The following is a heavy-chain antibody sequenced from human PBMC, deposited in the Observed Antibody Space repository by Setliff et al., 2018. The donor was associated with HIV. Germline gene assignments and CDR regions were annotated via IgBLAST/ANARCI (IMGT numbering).Heavy chain of an antibody. CDR3: AGVPFTTGFDY. J-gene: IGHJ4*02. V-gene: IGHV4-38-2*02. CDR1: GYSISSGYY. D-gene: IGHD3-3*01. CDR2: IYHSGGT. Sequence: SETLSLTCSVSGYSISSGYYWGWTRQPPGRGLEWIGNIYHSGGTHYNPSLRSRVTISVDTSKNHFSLKLSSVTAADTAVFYCAGVPFTTGFDYWGQGILFTVSS.